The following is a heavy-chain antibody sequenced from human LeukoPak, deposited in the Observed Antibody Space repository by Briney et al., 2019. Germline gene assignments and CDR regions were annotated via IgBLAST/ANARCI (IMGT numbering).Heavy chain of an antibody. D-gene: IGHD3-16*01. V-gene: IGHV3-49*04. J-gene: IGHJ6*02. CDR3: TRWGYYYGMDV. Sequence: QPGRSLRLSCTASGFTFGDYAMSWVRQAPGKGLEWVGFIRSKAYGGTTEYAASVKGRFTISRDDSKGIAYLQMNSLKTEDTAVYYCTRWGYYYGMDVWGQGTTVTVSS. CDR1: GFTFGDYA. CDR2: IRSKAYGGTT.